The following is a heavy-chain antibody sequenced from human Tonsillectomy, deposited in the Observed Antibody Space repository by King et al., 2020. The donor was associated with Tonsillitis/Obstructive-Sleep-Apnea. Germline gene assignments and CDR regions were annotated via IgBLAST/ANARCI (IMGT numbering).Heavy chain of an antibody. J-gene: IGHJ6*03. D-gene: IGHD2-2*01. CDR2: IIPSFGTA. CDR3: ASGKGSGEYPPMDV. Sequence: QLVQSGAEVKKPGSSVKVSCKASGGTFSSYAISWVRQAPGQGLEWMVGIIPSFGTANYAQKFQGRVTITADESTSKAYMELSSLRSEDTALYYCASGKGSGEYPPMDVWGKGTTVTVSS. V-gene: IGHV1-69*01. CDR1: GGTFSSYA.